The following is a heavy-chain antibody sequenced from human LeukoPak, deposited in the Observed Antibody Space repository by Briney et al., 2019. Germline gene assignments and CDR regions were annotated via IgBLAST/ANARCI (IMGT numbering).Heavy chain of an antibody. J-gene: IGHJ4*02. Sequence: GGSLRLSCAASGFTFSSYTMNWVRQAPGKGLEWVSSISMSSSYIYYAESVKGRFTISRDNAKNSLYLQMNSLRAEDTAVYYCAREETELLWTLYYYGSGLFFDYWGQGTLVTVSS. CDR3: AREETELLWTLYYYGSGLFFDY. CDR1: GFTFSSYT. CDR2: ISMSSSYI. D-gene: IGHD3-10*01. V-gene: IGHV3-21*01.